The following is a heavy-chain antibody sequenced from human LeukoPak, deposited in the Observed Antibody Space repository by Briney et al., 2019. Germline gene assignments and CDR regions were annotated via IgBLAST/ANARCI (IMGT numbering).Heavy chain of an antibody. V-gene: IGHV4-39*01. D-gene: IGHD6-6*01. Sequence: SETLSLTCTVSGGSISSSSYYWGWIRQPPGKGLERIGSIYYSGSTYYNPSLKSRVTISVDTSKNQFSLKLSSVTAADTAVYYCARHLSSSSGRYYYYYMDVWGKGTTVTVS. CDR3: ARHLSSSSGRYYYYYMDV. CDR1: GGSISSSSYY. J-gene: IGHJ6*03. CDR2: IYYSGST.